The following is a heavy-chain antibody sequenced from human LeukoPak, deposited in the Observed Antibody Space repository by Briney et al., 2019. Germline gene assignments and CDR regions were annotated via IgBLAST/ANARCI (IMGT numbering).Heavy chain of an antibody. CDR1: GYTFTSYY. Sequence: ASVKVSCKASGYTFTSYYMHWVRQAPGQGLEWMGIINPSGGSTSYAQKFQGRVTMTRDMSTSTVYMELSSLRSEDTAVYYCARETSRITMVRGVITPFDYWGQGTLVTVSS. V-gene: IGHV1-46*01. CDR3: ARETSRITMVRGVITPFDY. J-gene: IGHJ4*02. CDR2: INPSGGST. D-gene: IGHD3-10*01.